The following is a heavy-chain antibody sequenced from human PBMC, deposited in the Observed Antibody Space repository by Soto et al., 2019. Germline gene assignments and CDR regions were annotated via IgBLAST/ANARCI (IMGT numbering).Heavy chain of an antibody. V-gene: IGHV4-59*08. J-gene: IGHJ5*02. CDR3: ARSPLGYCSGGSCYHNWFDP. CDR2: IYYSGST. CDR1: GGSISSYY. Sequence: PSETLSLTCTVSGGSISSYYWSWIRQPPGKGLEWIGYIYYSGSTNYNPSLKSRVTISVDTSKNQFSLKLSSVTAADTAVYYCARSPLGYCSGGSCYHNWFDPWGQGTLVTVS. D-gene: IGHD2-15*01.